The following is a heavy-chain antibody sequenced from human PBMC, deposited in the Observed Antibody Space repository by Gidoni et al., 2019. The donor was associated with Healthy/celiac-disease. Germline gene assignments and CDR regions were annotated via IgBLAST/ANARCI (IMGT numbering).Heavy chain of an antibody. CDR3: AKDSYSSSWTQPYYYYYMDV. CDR1: GFTFSRYG. CDR2: ISYDGSNK. V-gene: IGHV3-30*18. D-gene: IGHD6-13*01. Sequence: QVPLVESGGGVVQPGRSLRLSCAASGFTFSRYGMHWVRQAPGKGLEWVAVISYDGSNKYYADSVKGRFTIYRDNSKNTLYLQMNSLRAEDTAVYYCAKDSYSSSWTQPYYYYYMDVWGKGTTVTVSS. J-gene: IGHJ6*03.